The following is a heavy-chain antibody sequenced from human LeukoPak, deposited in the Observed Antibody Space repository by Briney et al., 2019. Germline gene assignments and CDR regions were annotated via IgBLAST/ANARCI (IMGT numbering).Heavy chain of an antibody. V-gene: IGHV3-21*01. CDR3: VRENVRHGGFDS. D-gene: IGHD1-1*01. J-gene: IGHJ4*02. CDR1: GFTFNNYS. Sequence: GGPLRLSCAASGFTFNNYSINWVRQGPGKGLEWVSSISSRSSYIYYADSVKGRFTISRDNAKNSLYLQMNSLRAEDTAVYYCVRENVRHGGFDSWGQGTLVTVSS. CDR2: ISSRSSYI.